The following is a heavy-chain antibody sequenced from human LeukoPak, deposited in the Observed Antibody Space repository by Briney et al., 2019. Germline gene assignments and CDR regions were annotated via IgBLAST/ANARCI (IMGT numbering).Heavy chain of an antibody. CDR3: ARWGQTSGYYYVDN. D-gene: IGHD5-12*01. Sequence: GGSLRLSCGASGFTLSSNWMTWVRQAPGRGLEWVASINQDGSVKYYVDSVKRRFTISRDNARNSLSPQMNSLGVEDTAVYFCARWGQTSGYYYVDNWGQGTLVTVSS. V-gene: IGHV3-7*01. J-gene: IGHJ4*02. CDR2: INQDGSVK. CDR1: GFTLSSNW.